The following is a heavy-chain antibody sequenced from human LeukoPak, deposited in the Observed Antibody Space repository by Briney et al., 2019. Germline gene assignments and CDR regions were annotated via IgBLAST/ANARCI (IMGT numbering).Heavy chain of an antibody. CDR1: GYSFTGDY. V-gene: IGHV1-2*02. CDR3: ARDYASGSYYDY. CDR2: MNPNSGGT. D-gene: IGHD3-10*01. J-gene: IGHJ4*02. Sequence: ASVTLSCTASGYSFTGDYLHWVRQAPGQGIEWMGWMNPNSGGTNYAQKFQGRVTMTRDTSISTAYMELSRLRSDDTAVYYCARDYASGSYYDYWGQGSLVTVSS.